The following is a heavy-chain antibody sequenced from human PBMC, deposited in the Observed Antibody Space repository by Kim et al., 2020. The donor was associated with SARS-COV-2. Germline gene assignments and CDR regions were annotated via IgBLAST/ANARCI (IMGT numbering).Heavy chain of an antibody. V-gene: IGHV4-59*08. Sequence: TPSRKSRVTLSVDTSKNQFSLKLSSVTAADTAVYYCARRIFGGTFDPWGQGTLVTVSS. J-gene: IGHJ5*02. CDR3: ARRIFGGTFDP. D-gene: IGHD3-3*01.